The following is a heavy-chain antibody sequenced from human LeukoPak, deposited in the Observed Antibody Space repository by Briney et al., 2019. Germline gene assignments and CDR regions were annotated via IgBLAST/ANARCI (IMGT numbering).Heavy chain of an antibody. D-gene: IGHD2-15*01. V-gene: IGHV3-74*01. CDR2: IKNDGSRT. J-gene: IGHJ4*02. Sequence: PGGSLRLSCAASGVTFSRYWMHGVRQAPGERLVWVSRIKNDGSRTTYADAVKGRFTISRDNAKNTLYLQMNSLSADDTAVYYCVREPYCSGGSCYTSGFDCWGQGTLVTVSS. CDR1: GVTFSRYW. CDR3: VREPYCSGGSCYTSGFDC.